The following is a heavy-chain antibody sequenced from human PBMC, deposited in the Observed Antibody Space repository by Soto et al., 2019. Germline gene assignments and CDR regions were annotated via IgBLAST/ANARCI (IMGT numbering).Heavy chain of an antibody. D-gene: IGHD1-1*01. CDR3: ATWHEREHAYDV. V-gene: IGHV3-53*01. J-gene: IGHJ3*01. CDR2: LYDLDGS. CDR1: GFTISGKKY. Sequence: DVQLVESGGGLIQPGESLRLSCAAFGFTISGKKYVAWVRQAPGRGLEWVSALYDLDGSFYAASVKGRFTTSSDSSKTTVYLQMNDLRPDDTAVYYCATWHEREHAYDVWGKGTTVPVS.